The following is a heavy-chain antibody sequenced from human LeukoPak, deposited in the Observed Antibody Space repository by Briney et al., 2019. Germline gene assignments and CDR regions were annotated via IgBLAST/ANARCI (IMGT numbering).Heavy chain of an antibody. Sequence: ASVKVSCKASGFTFTSSAVQWVRQARGQRLEWIGWIVVGSGNTNYAQKFQERVTITRDMSTSTAYMELSSLRSEDTAVYYCAAETVREADFYYYGMDVWGQGTTVTVSS. CDR1: GFTFTSSA. J-gene: IGHJ6*02. CDR3: AAETVREADFYYYGMDV. D-gene: IGHD1-1*01. V-gene: IGHV1-58*01. CDR2: IVVGSGNT.